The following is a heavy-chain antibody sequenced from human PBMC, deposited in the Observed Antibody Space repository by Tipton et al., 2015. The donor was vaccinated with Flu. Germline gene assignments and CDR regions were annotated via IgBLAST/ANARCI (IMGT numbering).Heavy chain of an antibody. Sequence: VQLVQSGAEAKKPGESLKISCKASGYNFAHQWIGWVRQMPGKGLEWMGIIWPDYSNTRYSPSFQGQVTISADKSISTVYLQWSSLEASDTAMYYCSKHHFYSAEYWGQGTLVTVSS. V-gene: IGHV5-51*01. CDR2: IWPDYSNT. J-gene: IGHJ4*01. D-gene: IGHD1-26*01. CDR3: SKHHFYSAEY. CDR1: GYNFAHQW.